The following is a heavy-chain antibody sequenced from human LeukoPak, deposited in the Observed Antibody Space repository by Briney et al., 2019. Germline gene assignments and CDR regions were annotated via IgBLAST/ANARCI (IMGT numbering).Heavy chain of an antibody. J-gene: IGHJ6*02. Sequence: GGSLRLSCAASGFTFSSFAMSWVRQAPGKGLAWVSAISVSGGNTYYADSVKGRFTGSRDNFKNTLYLQMNSLRAGDTAVYYCAKERGTVGATRYGMDVWGQGTTVTVSS. V-gene: IGHV3-23*01. CDR3: AKERGTVGATRYGMDV. D-gene: IGHD1-26*01. CDR2: ISVSGGNT. CDR1: GFTFSSFA.